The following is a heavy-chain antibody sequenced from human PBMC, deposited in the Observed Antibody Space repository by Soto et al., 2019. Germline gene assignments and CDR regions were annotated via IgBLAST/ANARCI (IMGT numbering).Heavy chain of an antibody. J-gene: IGHJ6*02. V-gene: IGHV1-2*02. D-gene: IGHD3-16*02. CDR2: INPNSGGT. CDR1: GYTFTGYY. CDR3: ARAREYDYVWGSYRSAGRYYYGMDV. Sequence: ASVKVSCKASGYTFTGYYMHWVRQAPGQGLEWMGWINPNSGGTNYAQKFQGRVTMTRDTSISTAYMELSRLRSDVTAVYYCARAREYDYVWGSYRSAGRYYYGMDVWGQGTTVTVSS.